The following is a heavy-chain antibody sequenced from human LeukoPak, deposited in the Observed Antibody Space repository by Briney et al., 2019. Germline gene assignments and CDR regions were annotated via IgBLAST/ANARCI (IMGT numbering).Heavy chain of an antibody. CDR1: GFTFSSYG. D-gene: IGHD3-3*01. Sequence: GGSLRLSCAASGFTFSSYGMHWVRQAPGKGLEWVAVISYDGSNKYYADSVKGRFTISRDNSKNTLYLQMNSLRAEDTAVYYCARGDYDFWSGYYKGRYYGMDVWGQGTTVTVSS. V-gene: IGHV3-30*03. J-gene: IGHJ6*02. CDR3: ARGDYDFWSGYYKGRYYGMDV. CDR2: ISYDGSNK.